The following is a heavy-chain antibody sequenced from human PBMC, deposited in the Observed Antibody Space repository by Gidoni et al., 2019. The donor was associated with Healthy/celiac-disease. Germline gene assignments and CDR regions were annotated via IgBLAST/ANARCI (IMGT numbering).Heavy chain of an antibody. CDR2: ISSSSSTI. J-gene: IGHJ4*02. V-gene: IGHV3-48*01. D-gene: IGHD6-13*01. CDR3: ARAGIAAAGTTPFDY. Sequence: APGKGLEWVSYISSSSSTIYYADSVKGRFTISRDNAKNSLYLQMNSLRAEDTAVYYCARAGIAAAGTTPFDYWGQGTLVTVSS.